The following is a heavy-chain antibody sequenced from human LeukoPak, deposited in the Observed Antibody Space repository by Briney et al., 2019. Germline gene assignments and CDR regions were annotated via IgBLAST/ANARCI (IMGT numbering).Heavy chain of an antibody. Sequence: SETLSLTCAVSGGSISSGGYSWSWIRQPPGKGLEWIGYIYHSGSTYYNPSLKSRVTISVDTSKNQFSLKLSSVTAADTAVYYCARDAYRRGTFDPWGQGTLVTVSS. J-gene: IGHJ5*02. CDR1: GGSISSGGYS. CDR2: IYHSGST. V-gene: IGHV4-30-2*01. D-gene: IGHD1-14*01. CDR3: ARDAYRRGTFDP.